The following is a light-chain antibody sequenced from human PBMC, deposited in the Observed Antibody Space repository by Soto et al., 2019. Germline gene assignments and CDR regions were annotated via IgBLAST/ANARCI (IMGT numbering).Light chain of an antibody. Sequence: DIQMSQSPSTLSAYVGDRVTITCRASQSISSWLAWYQQKPGKAPKLLIYDASSLESGVPSRFSGSGSGTEFTLTISSLPPDDFATYYCQPYNRYWTFGQGTKVDIK. CDR3: QPYNRYWT. J-gene: IGKJ1*01. V-gene: IGKV1-5*01. CDR2: DAS. CDR1: QSISSW.